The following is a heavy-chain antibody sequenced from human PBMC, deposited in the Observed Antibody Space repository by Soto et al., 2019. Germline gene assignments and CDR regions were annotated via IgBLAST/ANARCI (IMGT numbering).Heavy chain of an antibody. CDR3: ARVRTRLLNDAFDI. V-gene: IGHV3-53*01. CDR1: GFSFSSNY. J-gene: IGHJ3*02. D-gene: IGHD5-18*01. CDR2: IYSGGST. Sequence: XVCLRLSCAACGFSFSSNYMSWVRQAPGKGLEWVSVIYSGGSTYYADSVKGRFTISRDNSKNTLYLQMNSLRAEDTAVYYCARVRTRLLNDAFDICGQRTMVTVSS.